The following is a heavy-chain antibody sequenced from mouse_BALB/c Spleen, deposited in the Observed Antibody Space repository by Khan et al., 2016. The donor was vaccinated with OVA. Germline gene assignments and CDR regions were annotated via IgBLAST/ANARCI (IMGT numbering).Heavy chain of an antibody. CDR3: ASHLTGSFAY. Sequence: EVELVESGGDLVKPGGSLRLSCAASGFTFSTYGMSWVRQFPDKRLEWVATINSDCYYNYYPNTVKGRLTISRNNAENTLYLQMRSLKSEDTAIYYCASHLTGSFAYGGQGTLVTVST. J-gene: IGHJ3*01. CDR1: GFTFSTYG. CDR2: INSDCYYN. D-gene: IGHD4-1*01. V-gene: IGHV5-6*01.